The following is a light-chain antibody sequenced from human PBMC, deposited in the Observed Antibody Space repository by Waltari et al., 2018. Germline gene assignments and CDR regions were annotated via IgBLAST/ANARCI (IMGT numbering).Light chain of an antibody. V-gene: IGLV1-44*01. CDR2: SNN. Sequence: QSVLTQPPSASGTPGQRVTISCSGSSSNIGSNTVNWYQQLPGTAPKLLIYSNNQRLSGGPNRFSGAKSGTSASLAISGLQSEDEADYYCAAWDDSLNGWVFGGGTKLTVL. J-gene: IGLJ3*02. CDR1: SSNIGSNT. CDR3: AAWDDSLNGWV.